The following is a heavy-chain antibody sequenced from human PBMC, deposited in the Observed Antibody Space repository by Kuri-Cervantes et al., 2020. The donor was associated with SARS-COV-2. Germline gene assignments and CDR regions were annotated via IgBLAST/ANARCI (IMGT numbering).Heavy chain of an antibody. Sequence: SVKVSCKASGGTFSSYAISWVRQAPGQGLEWMGRIIPILGTANYAQKFQGRVTITADKSTSTAYMELSSLRSEDTAVYYCARGDLGVTIFGVGAFDIWGQGTMVTVSS. CDR3: ARGDLGVTIFGVGAFDI. J-gene: IGHJ3*02. CDR1: GGTFSSYA. CDR2: IIPILGTA. D-gene: IGHD3-3*01. V-gene: IGHV1-69*04.